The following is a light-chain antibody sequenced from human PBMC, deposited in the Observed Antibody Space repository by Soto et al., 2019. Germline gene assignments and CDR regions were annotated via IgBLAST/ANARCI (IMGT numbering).Light chain of an antibody. CDR3: QQYNNWPFT. Sequence: EFVLTQSPGTLSLSPGERATLSCRAIQTVRNNYLAWYQQKPGQAPRLLIYDASSRATGIPDRFSGGGSGTDFTLTISSLQSEDFAVYYCQQYNNWPFTFGGGTKV. J-gene: IGKJ4*01. CDR2: DAS. V-gene: IGKV3-20*01. CDR1: QTVRNNY.